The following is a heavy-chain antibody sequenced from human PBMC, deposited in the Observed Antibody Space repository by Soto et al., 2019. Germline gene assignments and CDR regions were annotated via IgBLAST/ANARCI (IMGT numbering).Heavy chain of an antibody. CDR1: GGSFSGYY. CDR2: INHSGST. D-gene: IGHD1-1*01. Sequence: SETLSLTCAVYGGSFSGYYWSWIRQPPGKGLEWIGEINHSGSTNYNPSLKSRVTISVDTSKNQFSLKLSSVTAADTAVYYCATIILNGYATNDIDSRAQRALVTVS. V-gene: IGHV4-34*01. CDR3: ATIILNGYATNDIDS. J-gene: IGHJ5*01.